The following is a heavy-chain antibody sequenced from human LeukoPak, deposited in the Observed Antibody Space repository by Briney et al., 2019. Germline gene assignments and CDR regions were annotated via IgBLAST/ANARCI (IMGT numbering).Heavy chain of an antibody. D-gene: IGHD2-15*01. CDR1: GLTVSSYS. CDR3: ARARASGRSGFDY. CDR2: ISSSSSTI. Sequence: RAGGSLRLSCVASGLTVSSYSMNWVRQAPGKGLEWVSYISSSSSTIYYADSVKGRFTISRDNAKNSLDLQMNSLRDEDTAVYYCARARASGRSGFDYWGQGTLVIVSS. J-gene: IGHJ4*02. V-gene: IGHV3-48*02.